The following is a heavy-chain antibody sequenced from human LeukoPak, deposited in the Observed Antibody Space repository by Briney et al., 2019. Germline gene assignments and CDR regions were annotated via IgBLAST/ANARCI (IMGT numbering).Heavy chain of an antibody. Sequence: RGASVKVSCKASGYTFTSYGISWVRQAPGQGLEWMGWISAYNGNTNYAQKLQGRVTMTTDTSTSTAYMELRSLRSDDTAVYYCARDGPNWNDEPSDYWGQGTLVTVSS. V-gene: IGHV1-18*01. CDR1: GYTFTSYG. CDR3: ARDGPNWNDEPSDY. J-gene: IGHJ4*02. D-gene: IGHD1-1*01. CDR2: ISAYNGNT.